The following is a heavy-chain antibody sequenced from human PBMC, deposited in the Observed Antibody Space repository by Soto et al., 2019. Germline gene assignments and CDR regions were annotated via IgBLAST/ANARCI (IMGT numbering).Heavy chain of an antibody. CDR1: RGSLSGFY. CDR2: INHSGTT. Sequence: LSLTCGVYRGSLSGFYWSWVRQTPGGGLEWIGEINHSGTTNYNPSFQNRVTISVDKSTNNFSLKMTSVTAADAAVYYCARGRGYVYGSNFYGLDVWGQGTTVTVSS. CDR3: ARGRGYVYGSNFYGLDV. J-gene: IGHJ6*02. D-gene: IGHD6-25*01. V-gene: IGHV4-34*01.